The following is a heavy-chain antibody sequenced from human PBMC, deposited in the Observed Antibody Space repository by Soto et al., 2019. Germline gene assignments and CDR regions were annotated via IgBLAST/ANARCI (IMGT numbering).Heavy chain of an antibody. J-gene: IGHJ4*02. CDR1: GYTFTSYG. CDR3: ARSGYCSRTSCYRSAKIHPEFDY. Sequence: QVQLVQSGAEVKKPGASVKVSCKASGYTFTSYGISWVRQAPGQGLEWMGWISAYNGNTNYAQKLQGRVTMTTDTSTSTAYRELRRLRSDETDVYYCARSGYCSRTSCYRSAKIHPEFDYWGQGTLVNVSS. V-gene: IGHV1-18*01. D-gene: IGHD2-2*01. CDR2: ISAYNGNT.